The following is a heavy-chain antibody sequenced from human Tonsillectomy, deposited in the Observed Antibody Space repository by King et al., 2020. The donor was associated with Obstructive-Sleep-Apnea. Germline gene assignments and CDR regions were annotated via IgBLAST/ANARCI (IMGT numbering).Heavy chain of an antibody. Sequence: VQLVESGGGLVQPGGSLRLSCAASGFTFSSYAMSWVRQAPGKGLEWVSAISRSGGSTYYADSVKGRFTISRDISKNTLYLQMNSLRAEDTAVYYCATVATYSVILTGYYNVPYYFDCWGQGTLVTVSS. V-gene: IGHV3-23*04. J-gene: IGHJ4*02. D-gene: IGHD3-9*01. CDR2: ISRSGGST. CDR3: ATVATYSVILTGYYNVPYYFDC. CDR1: GFTFSSYA.